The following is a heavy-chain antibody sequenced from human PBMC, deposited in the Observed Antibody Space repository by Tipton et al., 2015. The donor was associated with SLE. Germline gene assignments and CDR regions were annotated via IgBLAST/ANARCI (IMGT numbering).Heavy chain of an antibody. CDR3: AKWEHLDFWSGSPDY. J-gene: IGHJ4*02. V-gene: IGHV3-23*01. D-gene: IGHD3-3*01. CDR1: GFTFSSYA. Sequence: SLRLSCAASGFTFSSYAMTWLRQAPGKGLEWVSAISGAGSTYYADSVKGRSTISRDNSKKTLYLQMNSLRAEDTAVYYCAKWEHLDFWSGSPDYGGQETLVTVS. CDR2: ISGAGST.